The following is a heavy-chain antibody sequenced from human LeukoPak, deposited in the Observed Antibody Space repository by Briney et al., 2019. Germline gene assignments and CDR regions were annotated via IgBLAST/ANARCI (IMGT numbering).Heavy chain of an antibody. V-gene: IGHV1-69*04. J-gene: IGHJ3*02. Sequence: GASVRVSCKASGGTFSSYAISWVRQAPGQWLEWMGRIIPILGIANYAQKFQGRVTITADKSTSTAYMELRSLRSDDTAVYYCARDLFVVVPAAIEDPDDAFDIWGQGTMVTVSS. D-gene: IGHD2-2*02. CDR3: ARDLFVVVPAAIEDPDDAFDI. CDR1: GGTFSSYA. CDR2: IIPILGIA.